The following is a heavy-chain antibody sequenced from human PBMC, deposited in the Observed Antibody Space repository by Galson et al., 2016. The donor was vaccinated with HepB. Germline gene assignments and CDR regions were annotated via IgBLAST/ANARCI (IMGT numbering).Heavy chain of an antibody. D-gene: IGHD6-19*01. Sequence: SLRLSCAASGFTFSNYVMSWVRQAPGKGLEWVSAISGSVSSTYYADSVKGRFTISRDNSKNTLYLQMNSLRAEDTAVYYCAKDSVAGHFDYWGQGTLVTVSS. V-gene: IGHV3-23*01. CDR1: GFTFSNYV. CDR3: AKDSVAGHFDY. CDR2: ISGSVSST. J-gene: IGHJ4*02.